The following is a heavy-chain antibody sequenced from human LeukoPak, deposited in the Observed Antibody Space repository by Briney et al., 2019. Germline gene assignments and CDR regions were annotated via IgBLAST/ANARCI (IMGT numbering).Heavy chain of an antibody. Sequence: SETLSLTCTVSGGSISSYYWSWIRQPPGKGLEWIGYIYYSGSTNYNPSLKSRVTISVDTSKNQFSLKLSSVTAADTAVYYCARGRGSYFRDYYYYGMDVRGQGTTVTVSS. CDR3: ARGRGSYFRDYYYYGMDV. CDR2: IYYSGST. CDR1: GGSISSYY. V-gene: IGHV4-59*01. D-gene: IGHD1-26*01. J-gene: IGHJ6*02.